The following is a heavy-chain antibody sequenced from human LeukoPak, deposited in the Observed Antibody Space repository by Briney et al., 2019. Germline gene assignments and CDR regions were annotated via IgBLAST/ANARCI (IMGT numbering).Heavy chain of an antibody. CDR3: TTYHYDTSGYYYVTY. CDR1: GFTFGDYA. Sequence: GGSLRLSCTASGFTFGDYAMSWVRQAPGKGLEWVGFIRSKAYGGTADYAASLKGRFTISRDDSKNIAYLHLISLKTEDAAVYYCTTYHYDTSGYYYVTYWGQGTLVTVSS. D-gene: IGHD3-22*01. J-gene: IGHJ4*02. CDR2: IRSKAYGGTA. V-gene: IGHV3-49*04.